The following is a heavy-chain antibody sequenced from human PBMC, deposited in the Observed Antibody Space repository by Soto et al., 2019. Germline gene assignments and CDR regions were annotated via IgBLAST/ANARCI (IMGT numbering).Heavy chain of an antibody. D-gene: IGHD1-26*01. CDR2: ISYDGSNK. CDR1: GFTFSSYA. V-gene: IGHV3-30-3*01. J-gene: IGHJ4*02. Sequence: QVQLVESGGGVVQPGRSLRLSCAASGFTFSSYAMHWVRQAPGKGLEWVAVISYDGSNKYYADSVKGRFTISRDNSKNTLYLQMNSLRAEDTAVYYCARGDSGPFDYWGQGTLVTVSS. CDR3: ARGDSGPFDY.